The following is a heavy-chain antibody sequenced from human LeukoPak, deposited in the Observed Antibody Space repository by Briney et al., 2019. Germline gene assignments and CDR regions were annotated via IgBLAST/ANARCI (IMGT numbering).Heavy chain of an antibody. CDR3: ARGGYYGSGREDF. Sequence: SETLSLTCAVSGGSISSRGYSWSWIRQPPGKGLEWIGYIYHSGTTYYNPSLKSRVTISLDRSKNQFSLNLRSVTAVDTAVYYCARGGYYGSGREDFWGQGTLVTVSS. CDR1: GGSISSRGYS. J-gene: IGHJ4*02. CDR2: IYHSGTT. D-gene: IGHD3-10*01. V-gene: IGHV4-30-2*01.